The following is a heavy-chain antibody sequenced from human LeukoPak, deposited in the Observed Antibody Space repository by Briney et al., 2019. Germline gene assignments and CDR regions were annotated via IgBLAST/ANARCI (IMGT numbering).Heavy chain of an antibody. CDR3: ARSVVVAATEPSYYFDY. Sequence: ASVKVSCKASGYTFTSYGISWVRQAPGQGLEWMGWISAYNGNTNYAQKLQGRVTMTTDTSTSTAYMELRSLRSDDTAVYYCARSVVVAATEPSYYFDYWGQGALVTVSS. CDR2: ISAYNGNT. D-gene: IGHD2-15*01. CDR1: GYTFTSYG. J-gene: IGHJ4*02. V-gene: IGHV1-18*01.